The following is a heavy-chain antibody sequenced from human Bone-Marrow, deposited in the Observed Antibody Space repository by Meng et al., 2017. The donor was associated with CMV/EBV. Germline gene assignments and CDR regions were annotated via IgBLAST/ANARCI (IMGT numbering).Heavy chain of an antibody. Sequence: GGSLRLSCTASGFTLRSYSMNWFRQAPGKGLEWVSSITVDYTSYAESVKGRFTISRDNSKNTLYLQMNSLRAEDTAVYYCAREKGGTTGFDYWGQGTLVTVSS. D-gene: IGHD1-7*01. CDR1: GFTLRSYS. CDR2: ITVDYT. CDR3: AREKGGTTGFDY. J-gene: IGHJ4*02. V-gene: IGHV3-21*04.